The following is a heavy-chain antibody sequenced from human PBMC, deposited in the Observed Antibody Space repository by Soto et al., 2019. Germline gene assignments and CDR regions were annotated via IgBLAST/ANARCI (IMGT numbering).Heavy chain of an antibody. CDR1: GFTFNTYA. CDR2: ISGSGFST. V-gene: IGHV3-23*01. J-gene: IGHJ3*02. CDR3: ATFTFGRPFDT. D-gene: IGHD3-16*01. Sequence: EVHLLESGGGLVQPGGSLRLSCAASGFTFNTYAMSWVRQAPGQGLEWVSAISGSGFSTYYADSVKGRFSISSDSSKNTLFLQMNSLRADDTAVYFCATFTFGRPFDTWGQGTMVTVSS.